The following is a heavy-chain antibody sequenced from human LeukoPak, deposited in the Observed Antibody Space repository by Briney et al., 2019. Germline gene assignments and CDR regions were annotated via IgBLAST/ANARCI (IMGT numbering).Heavy chain of an antibody. CDR1: GFTFSSYE. Sequence: GGSLRLSCAASGFTFSSYEFHWVRQAPGKGLEWASYISGSGSARLYADSVRGRFTISRDNAKNSLYLQMNSLRAEDTAVYYCAREGTAQPLLTGYYAFDCWGQGTLVTVSS. V-gene: IGHV3-48*03. D-gene: IGHD3-9*01. J-gene: IGHJ4*02. CDR2: ISGSGSAR. CDR3: AREGTAQPLLTGYYAFDC.